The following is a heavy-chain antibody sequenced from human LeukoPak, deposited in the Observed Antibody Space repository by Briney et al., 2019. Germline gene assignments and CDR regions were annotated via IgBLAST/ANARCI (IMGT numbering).Heavy chain of an antibody. CDR2: IWPDGSIK. CDR1: GFPFSSYG. Sequence: GGSLRLSCTASGFPFSSYGMHWVRLAPGKGLVWVTVIWPDGSIKYYADSVKGRFTVSRDNSKNTLYLQMNRLRAEDTAVYYCARESGSYDYWGQGTLVTVSS. J-gene: IGHJ4*02. D-gene: IGHD1-26*01. V-gene: IGHV3-33*01. CDR3: ARESGSYDY.